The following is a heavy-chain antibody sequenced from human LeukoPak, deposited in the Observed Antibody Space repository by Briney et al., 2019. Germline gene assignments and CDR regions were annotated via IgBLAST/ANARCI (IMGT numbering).Heavy chain of an antibody. V-gene: IGHV2-5*02. D-gene: IGHD3-16*02. CDR3: AHRPKRLGELSDYFDY. Sequence: ESGPTLVKPTQTLTLTCTFSGFSLSTSGVGVGWIRQPPGKALEWLALIYWDDDKRYSPSLKSGLTITKDTSKNQVVLTMTNMDPVDTATYYCAHRPKRLGELSDYFDYWGQGTLVTVSS. J-gene: IGHJ4*02. CDR1: GFSLSTSGVG. CDR2: IYWDDDK.